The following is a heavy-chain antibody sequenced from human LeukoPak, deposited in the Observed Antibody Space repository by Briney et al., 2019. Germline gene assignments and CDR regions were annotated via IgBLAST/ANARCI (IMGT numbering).Heavy chain of an antibody. CDR2: IFYSGRT. CDR3: AKSNGYGLIDY. CDR1: GGSISSSTYY. V-gene: IGHV4-39*01. Sequence: KSSETLSLTCTVSGGSISSSTYYWGWIREPPGKRLEWIGSIFYSGRTYYNPSLKSRVTMYIDTSKNQFSLKLSSVTAADTAMYYCAKSNGYGLIDYWGQGTLVTVSS. J-gene: IGHJ4*02. D-gene: IGHD5-12*01.